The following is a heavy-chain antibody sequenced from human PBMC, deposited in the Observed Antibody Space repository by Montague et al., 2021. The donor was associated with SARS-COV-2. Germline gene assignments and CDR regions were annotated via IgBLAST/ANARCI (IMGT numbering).Heavy chain of an antibody. CDR2: ISHTGST. J-gene: IGHJ3*02. CDR1: GASFSSSHW. CDR3: ARAPIVVSGKNAFDI. Sequence: SECLSLICAVSGASFSSSHWWSWIRQPPGKGLEWLGEISHTGSTNYNPSLKRRVTISVDKSKTQFSLKLSSVTAADTAVYFCARAPIVVSGKNAFDIWGQGTMVTVSS. D-gene: IGHD6-19*01. V-gene: IGHV4-4*02.